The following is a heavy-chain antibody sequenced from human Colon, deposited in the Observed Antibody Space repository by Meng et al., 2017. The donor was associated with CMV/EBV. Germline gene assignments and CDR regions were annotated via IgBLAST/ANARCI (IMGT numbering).Heavy chain of an antibody. CDR2: ICWDGDE. J-gene: IGHJ5*02. V-gene: IGHV2-5*02. Sequence: LSTSGACLGWIRRPPGTPLEWLALICWDGDERYSPSLVPRLTITKDTSKNQVVLTITNMDPVDPATYYFSLAYDYWSGYYAGLFDPWGPGTLVTVSS. CDR1: LSTSGAC. D-gene: IGHD3-3*01. CDR3: SLAYDYWSGYYAGLFDP.